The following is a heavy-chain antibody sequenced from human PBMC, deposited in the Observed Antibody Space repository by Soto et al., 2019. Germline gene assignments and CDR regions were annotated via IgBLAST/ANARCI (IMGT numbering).Heavy chain of an antibody. CDR3: ARERGWYVSGYYYGMDV. CDR1: GFNFHTYS. Sequence: GGSLRLSCAASGFNFHTYSMHWVRQAPDKGLEWVAVISYDGSNKFNADSVKGRFTISRDNSENTLYLQMNSLRADDAAMYYCARERGWYVSGYYYGMDVWGQGTAVTVSS. J-gene: IGHJ6*02. CDR2: ISYDGSNK. V-gene: IGHV3-30*04. D-gene: IGHD6-19*01.